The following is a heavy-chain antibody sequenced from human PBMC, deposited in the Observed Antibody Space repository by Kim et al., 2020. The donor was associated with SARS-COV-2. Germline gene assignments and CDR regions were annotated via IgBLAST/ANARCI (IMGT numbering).Heavy chain of an antibody. Sequence: SETLSLTCTVSGGSINSYYWSWIRQPPGKGLEWIGYIYYSGSTNYNPSLKSRVTISVDTSKNQFSLKLNSVTAADTAVYYCARLGEQLENFQHWGQGTLV. CDR3: ARLGEQLENFQH. D-gene: IGHD5-18*01. CDR2: IYYSGST. V-gene: IGHV4-59*08. J-gene: IGHJ1*01. CDR1: GGSINSYY.